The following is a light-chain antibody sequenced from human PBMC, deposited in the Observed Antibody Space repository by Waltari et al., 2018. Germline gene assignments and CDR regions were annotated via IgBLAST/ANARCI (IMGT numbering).Light chain of an antibody. CDR2: INSDGSH. Sequence: QLVLTQSPSASASLGASVKLTCTLDSGHSSNIVAWLQQQPGKGPRYLMKINSDGSHSKGDEIPDRFSGSSSGAERCLTSSSVQSEDEADYYCQTGGHGTWVFGGGTKLTVL. V-gene: IGLV4-69*01. CDR3: QTGGHGTWV. CDR1: SGHSSNI. J-gene: IGLJ3*02.